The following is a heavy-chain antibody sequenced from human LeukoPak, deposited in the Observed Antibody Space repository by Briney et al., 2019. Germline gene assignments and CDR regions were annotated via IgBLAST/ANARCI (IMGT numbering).Heavy chain of an antibody. D-gene: IGHD3-9*01. Sequence: ASVKVSCKASGYTFTSYYMHWVRQAPGQGLEWMGIMNPSGGSTSYAQKFQGRVTMTKDTSTSTVYMELSSLRSEDTAVYYCARDLPYYDILTGYSAFDIWGQGTMVTVSS. J-gene: IGHJ3*02. CDR1: GYTFTSYY. CDR2: MNPSGGST. V-gene: IGHV1-46*01. CDR3: ARDLPYYDILTGYSAFDI.